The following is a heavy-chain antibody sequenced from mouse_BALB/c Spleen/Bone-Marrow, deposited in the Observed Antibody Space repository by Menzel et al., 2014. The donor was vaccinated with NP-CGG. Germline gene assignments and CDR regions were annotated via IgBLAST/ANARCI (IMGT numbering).Heavy chain of an antibody. D-gene: IGHD4-1*01. Sequence: EVMLVESGGGLVQPGGSLKLSCAASGFTFSSYTMSWVRQTPEKRLEWVAYISNGGGNTYYPDTVKGRFTISRDNAKNTRLLQMSSPKYEDAGVYYCGTGTFAYWGQGTLVTVSA. CDR2: ISNGGGNT. J-gene: IGHJ3*01. CDR1: GFTFSSYT. CDR3: GTGTFAY. V-gene: IGHV5-12-2*01.